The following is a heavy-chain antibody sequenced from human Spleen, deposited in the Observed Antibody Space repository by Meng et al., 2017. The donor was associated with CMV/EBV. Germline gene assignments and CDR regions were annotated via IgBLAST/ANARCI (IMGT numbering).Heavy chain of an antibody. Sequence: ASVKVSCKASGYPFTSFYIHWVRQAPGQGLEWMGWINPNSGGTNYAQKFQGRVIMTGETSISTAYMELNRLKTDDAAVYYCARRITMGRGVVGGARYYFHYWGQGTLVTVSS. CDR2: INPNSGGT. D-gene: IGHD3-10*01. V-gene: IGHV1-2*02. CDR1: GYPFTSFY. CDR3: ARRITMGRGVVGGARYYFHY. J-gene: IGHJ4*02.